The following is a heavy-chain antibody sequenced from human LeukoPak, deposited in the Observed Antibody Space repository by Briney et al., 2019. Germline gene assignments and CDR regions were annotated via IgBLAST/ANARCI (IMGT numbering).Heavy chain of an antibody. CDR2: INHSGST. Sequence: SETLSLTCAVYGGSFSGYYWSWIRQPPGKGLEWNGEINHSGSTNYNPSLKSRVTISVDTSKNQFSLKLSSVTAADTAVYYCARRGLHYDFWSGYTPPYYYYYGMDVWGQGTTVTVSS. V-gene: IGHV4-34*01. CDR1: GGSFSGYY. D-gene: IGHD3-3*01. CDR3: ARRGLHYDFWSGYTPPYYYYYGMDV. J-gene: IGHJ6*02.